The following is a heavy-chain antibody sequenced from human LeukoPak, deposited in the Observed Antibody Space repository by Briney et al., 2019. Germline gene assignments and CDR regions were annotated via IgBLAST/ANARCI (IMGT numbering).Heavy chain of an antibody. CDR3: ARDHYDSSGYYSWYFDY. CDR1: GYTFTGYY. J-gene: IGHJ4*02. V-gene: IGHV1-46*01. CDR2: INPSGGST. D-gene: IGHD3-22*01. Sequence: ASVKVSCKASGYTFTGYYMHWVRQAPGQGLEWMGIINPSGGSTSYAQKFQGRVTMTRDTSTSTVYMELSSLRSEDTAVYYCARDHYDSSGYYSWYFDYWGQGTLVTVSS.